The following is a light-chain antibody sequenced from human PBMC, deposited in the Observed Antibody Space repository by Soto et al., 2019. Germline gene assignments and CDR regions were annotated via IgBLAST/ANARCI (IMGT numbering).Light chain of an antibody. CDR1: SSDVGGYNY. V-gene: IGLV2-14*01. Sequence: QSVLTQPASLSGSPGQSITISCTGTSSDVGGYNYVSWYQQHPGYAPKPMIYDVSNRPSGVSIRFSGSKSGNTASLTISGLQAEDESDYYCSSYTSSSTLYVFGTGTKVTVL. CDR2: DVS. J-gene: IGLJ1*01. CDR3: SSYTSSSTLYV.